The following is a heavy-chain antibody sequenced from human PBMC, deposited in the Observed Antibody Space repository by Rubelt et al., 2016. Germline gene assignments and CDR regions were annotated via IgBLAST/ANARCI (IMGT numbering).Heavy chain of an antibody. Sequence: QVQLQQWGAGLLKPSETLSLTCAVYGGSFSGYYWSWIRQPPGKGLEWIGEINHSGSTNYNPALKSRVTISVDTSKNQFSLKLSSVTAADTAVYYCAAYYYYYYGMDVWGQGTTVTVSS. J-gene: IGHJ6*02. CDR1: GGSFSGYY. CDR3: AAYYYYYYGMDV. CDR2: INHSGST. V-gene: IGHV4-34*01.